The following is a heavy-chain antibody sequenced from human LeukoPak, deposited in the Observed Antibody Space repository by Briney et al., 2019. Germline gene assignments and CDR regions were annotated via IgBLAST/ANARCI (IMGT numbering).Heavy chain of an antibody. V-gene: IGHV1-46*01. CDR3: ARDLGSSSSGEIHC. D-gene: IGHD6-6*01. Sequence: ASVKVSCKASGYTFTSNYIHWVRQAPGQGLEWMGMIYPRDGSTSYAQKFQGRVTITADESTSTAYMELSSLRSEDTAVYYCARDLGSSSSGEIHCWGQGTLVTVSS. CDR1: GYTFTSNY. J-gene: IGHJ4*02. CDR2: IYPRDGST.